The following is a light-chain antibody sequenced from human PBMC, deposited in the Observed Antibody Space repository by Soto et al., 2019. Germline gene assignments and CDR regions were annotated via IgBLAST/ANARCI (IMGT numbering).Light chain of an antibody. Sequence: QSVLTQPASVSGSPGQSITISCTGTSSDVGGYNYVSWYQQHPGKAPKLMIYAVTDRPSGVSSRFSGSKSGNTASLTISGLQAEDEADYYCSSYTSSSILFGTGTKVTV. CDR1: SSDVGGYNY. CDR3: SSYTSSSIL. CDR2: AVT. V-gene: IGLV2-14*01. J-gene: IGLJ1*01.